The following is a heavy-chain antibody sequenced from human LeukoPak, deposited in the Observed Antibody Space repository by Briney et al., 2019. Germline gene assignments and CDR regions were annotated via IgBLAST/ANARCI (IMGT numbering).Heavy chain of an antibody. CDR3: AKGGGAVAGTNYYYYYMDV. Sequence: KAGGSLRLSCAASGFTFSDYYMSWIRQAPGKGLEWVSYISSSGSTIYYANSVKGRFTISRDNAKNSLYLQMNSLRAEDTAVYYCAKGGGAVAGTNYYYYYMDVWGKGTTVTISS. V-gene: IGHV3-11*01. J-gene: IGHJ6*03. CDR1: GFTFSDYY. D-gene: IGHD6-19*01. CDR2: ISSSGSTI.